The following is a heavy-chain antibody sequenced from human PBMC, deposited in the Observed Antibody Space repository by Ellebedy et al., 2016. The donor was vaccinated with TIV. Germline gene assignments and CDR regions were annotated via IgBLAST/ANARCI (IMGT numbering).Heavy chain of an antibody. CDR2: ISDGGNK. J-gene: IGHJ5*02. D-gene: IGHD4/OR15-4a*01. Sequence: SETLSLTXSVSGGTVSTYKWNWIRHYPGKALEWIGYISDGGNKIYNPSLKTRVTMSVDAARNQVSLSLRSVTAADTAVYYWAGSDYGDPPEWFDPWGPGTRVTVSA. V-gene: IGHV4-59*02. CDR3: AGSDYGDPPEWFDP. CDR1: GGTVSTYK.